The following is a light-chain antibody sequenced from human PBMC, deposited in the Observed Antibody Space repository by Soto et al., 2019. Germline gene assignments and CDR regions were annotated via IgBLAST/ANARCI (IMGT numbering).Light chain of an antibody. CDR1: QSVSSNY. V-gene: IGKV3-20*01. Sequence: EIVLTQSPGTLSLSPGERATLSCRASQSVSSNYLAWYQQKPGQAPRPLIYGASSRATGIPDRFSGSGAGTDFNLTISRLESEDFAVYYCQQYGSSPWTFGQGNKVEIK. CDR2: GAS. J-gene: IGKJ1*01. CDR3: QQYGSSPWT.